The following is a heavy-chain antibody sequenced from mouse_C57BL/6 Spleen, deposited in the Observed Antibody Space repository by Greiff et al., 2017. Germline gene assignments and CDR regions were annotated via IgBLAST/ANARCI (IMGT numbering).Heavy chain of an antibody. D-gene: IGHD1-1*01. J-gene: IGHJ2*01. CDR1: GFTFSDYG. Sequence: EVQGVESGGCLVKPGGSLKLSCAASGFTFSDYGMHWVRQAPEKGLEWVAYISSGSSTIYYADTVKGRFTISRDNAKNTLFLQMTSLRSEDTAMYYCASTVVAPFDYWGQGTTLTVSS. CDR3: ASTVVAPFDY. V-gene: IGHV5-17*01. CDR2: ISSGSSTI.